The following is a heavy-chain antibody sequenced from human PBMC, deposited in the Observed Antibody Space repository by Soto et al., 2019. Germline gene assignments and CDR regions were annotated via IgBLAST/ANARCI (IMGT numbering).Heavy chain of an antibody. CDR1: GFTFSSYG. D-gene: IGHD2-2*01. J-gene: IGHJ3*02. Sequence: QVQLVESGGGVVQPGRSLRLSCAASGFTFSSYGMHWVRQAPGKGLEWVAVIWYDGSNKYYADSVKGRFTISRDNSKNTLYLQMNSLRAEDTAVYYCARDGVDVLVPAASRQGTGDAFDIWGQGTMVTVSS. CDR3: ARDGVDVLVPAASRQGTGDAFDI. CDR2: IWYDGSNK. V-gene: IGHV3-33*01.